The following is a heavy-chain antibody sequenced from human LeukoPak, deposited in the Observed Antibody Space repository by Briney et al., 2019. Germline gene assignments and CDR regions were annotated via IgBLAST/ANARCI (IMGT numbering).Heavy chain of an antibody. CDR2: ISAYNVNT. D-gene: IGHD2-2*01. Sequence: ASVNVSCKASGYTFTSYGISWVRQAPGQGREGMGWISAYNVNTNYAQKFKGRVTMTTDTLTTTAHMEMRSLRSDDTAVYYCAREGEGVPGAMSWFQYYYYYMDVWGKGTTVIVSS. V-gene: IGHV1-18*04. CDR3: AREGEGVPGAMSWFQYYYYYMDV. J-gene: IGHJ6*03. CDR1: GYTFTSYG.